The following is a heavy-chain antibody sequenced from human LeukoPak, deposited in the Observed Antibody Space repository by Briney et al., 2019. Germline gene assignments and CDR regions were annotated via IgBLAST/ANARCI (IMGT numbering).Heavy chain of an antibody. CDR2: INQDGSEK. J-gene: IGHJ6*02. Sequence: GGSLRLSCSASGFTFSAYHINWVRQAPGKGLEWVANINQDGSEKYYVDSVKGRFTISRDNAKKSLSLQMNSLRAEDTAVYYCSRGRGMDVWGQGTTVIVSS. CDR1: GFTFSAYH. V-gene: IGHV3-7*03. CDR3: SRGRGMDV.